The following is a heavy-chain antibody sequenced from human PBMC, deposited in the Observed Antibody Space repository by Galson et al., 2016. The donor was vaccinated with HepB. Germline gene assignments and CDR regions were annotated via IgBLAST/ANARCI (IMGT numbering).Heavy chain of an antibody. D-gene: IGHD4-17*01. CDR2: ISSSSSTI. J-gene: IGHJ4*02. CDR3: ARRTVTQNFDY. V-gene: IGHV3-48*04. Sequence: SLRLSCAASGFTFSSYSMNWVRQAPGKGLEWVSYISSSSSTIYYADSVKGRFTISRDNAKNSLYLQMYSLRAEDTAVYYCARRTVTQNFDYWGQGTLVTVSS. CDR1: GFTFSSYS.